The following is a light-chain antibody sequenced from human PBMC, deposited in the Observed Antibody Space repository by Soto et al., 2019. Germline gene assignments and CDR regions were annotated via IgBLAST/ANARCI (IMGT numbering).Light chain of an antibody. V-gene: IGLV8-61*01. Sequence: QAVVTQEPSFSVSPGGTVTLTCALSSGSVSISYYPSWYQQTPGQVPRTLICNTNTRSSGVPDRFSGSILGNKAALTITGAQADDEGDYYCVLYIGSGISVFGGGTMLTVL. CDR1: SGSVSISYY. CDR2: NTN. J-gene: IGLJ3*02. CDR3: VLYIGSGISV.